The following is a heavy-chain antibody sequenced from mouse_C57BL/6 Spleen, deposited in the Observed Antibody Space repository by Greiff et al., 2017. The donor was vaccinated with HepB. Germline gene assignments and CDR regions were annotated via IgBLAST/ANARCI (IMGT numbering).Heavy chain of an antibody. CDR3: ASPLYYDYDGFAY. CDR1: GYTFTSYT. J-gene: IGHJ3*01. Sequence: VQLQQSGAELARPGASVKMSCKASGYTFTSYTMHWVKQRPGQGLEWIGYINPSSGYTKYNQKFKDKPTLTADKSSSTAYMQLSSLTSEDSAVYYCASPLYYDYDGFAYWGQGTLVTVSA. CDR2: INPSSGYT. D-gene: IGHD2-4*01. V-gene: IGHV1-4*01.